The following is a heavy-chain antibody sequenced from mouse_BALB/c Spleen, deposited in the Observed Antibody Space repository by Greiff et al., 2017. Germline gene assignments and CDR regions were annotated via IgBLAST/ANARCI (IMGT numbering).Heavy chain of an antibody. D-gene: IGHD3-1*01. V-gene: IGHV1-7*01. CDR2: INPSTGYT. CDR3: ASHRDY. CDR1: GYTFTSYW. J-gene: IGHJ2*01. Sequence: QGQLQQSGAELAKPGASVKMSCKASGYTFTSYWMHWVKQRPGQGLEWIGYINPSTGYTEYNQKFKDKATLTADKSSSTAYMQLSSLTSEDSAVYYCASHRDYWGQGTTLTVSS.